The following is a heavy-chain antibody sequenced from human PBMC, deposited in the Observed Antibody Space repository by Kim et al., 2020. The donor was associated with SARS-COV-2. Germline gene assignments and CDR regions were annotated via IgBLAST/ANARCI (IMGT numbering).Heavy chain of an antibody. CDR3: ARGPPSPTSRWLVSYVGWFDP. CDR2: ISSSSSYI. V-gene: IGHV3-21*01. J-gene: IGHJ5*02. Sequence: GGSLRLSCAASGFTFSSYSMNWVRQAPGKGLEWVSSISSSSSYIYYADSVKGRFTISRDNAKNSLYLQMNSLRAEDTAVYYCARGPPSPTSRWLVSYVGWFDPWGQGTLVTVSS. D-gene: IGHD6-19*01. CDR1: GFTFSSYS.